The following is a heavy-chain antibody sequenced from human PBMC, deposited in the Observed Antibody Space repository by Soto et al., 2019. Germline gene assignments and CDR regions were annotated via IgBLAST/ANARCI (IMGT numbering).Heavy chain of an antibody. J-gene: IGHJ4*02. CDR3: TTDGALRWPTYYFDY. CDR1: GFTFSNAW. CDR2: INSKTDGGTT. Sequence: EVQLVESGGGLVKPGGSLRLSCAASGFTFSNAWMSWVRQAPGKGLEWVGRINSKTDGGTTDYAAPVKGRFTISRDDSKNTLYLLMHSLKTENSAVYYCTTDGALRWPTYYFDYRGQGTLVTSSS. D-gene: IGHD4-17*01. V-gene: IGHV3-15*01.